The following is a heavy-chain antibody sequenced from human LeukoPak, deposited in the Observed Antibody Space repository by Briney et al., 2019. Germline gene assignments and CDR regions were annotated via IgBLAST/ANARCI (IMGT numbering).Heavy chain of an antibody. CDR1: GGSISSDY. Sequence: PSETLSLTCTVSGGSISSDYWSWIRQPPGKGLEWIGYIYYSGSTNYNPSLKSRVTISVDTSKNQFSLKLNSVTAADTAVYYCARSPLFRAFDIWGQGTMVTVSS. J-gene: IGHJ3*02. V-gene: IGHV4-59*01. CDR2: IYYSGST. CDR3: ARSPLFRAFDI.